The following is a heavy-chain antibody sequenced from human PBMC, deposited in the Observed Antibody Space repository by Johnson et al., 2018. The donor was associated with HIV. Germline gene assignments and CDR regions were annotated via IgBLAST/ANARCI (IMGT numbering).Heavy chain of an antibody. CDR1: GFTFSNYW. J-gene: IGHJ3*02. CDR2: IKQDGSEK. Sequence: VQLVESGGGLVQPGGSLRLSCAASGFTFSNYWMTWVRQAPGKGLEWVANIKQDGSEKYYVDSVKGRFTISRDNARTSLYLQMSSLRAEDTAVYYCARDEGIVVVSHAFDIWGQGTMVTVSS. D-gene: IGHD3-22*01. CDR3: ARDEGIVVVSHAFDI. V-gene: IGHV3-7*01.